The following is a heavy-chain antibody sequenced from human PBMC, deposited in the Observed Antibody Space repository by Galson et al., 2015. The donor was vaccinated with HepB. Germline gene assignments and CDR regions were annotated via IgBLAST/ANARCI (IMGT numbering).Heavy chain of an antibody. Sequence: SVKVSCKASGYTFTGYYMHWVRQAPGQGLEWMGWINPNSGGTNYAQKFQGRVTMTRDTSISTAYMELSRLRSDDTAVYYCARDYLVGAPLGGYFDLWGRGTLVTVSS. CDR1: GYTFTGYY. V-gene: IGHV1-2*02. CDR2: INPNSGGT. CDR3: ARDYLVGAPLGGYFDL. J-gene: IGHJ2*01. D-gene: IGHD1-26*01.